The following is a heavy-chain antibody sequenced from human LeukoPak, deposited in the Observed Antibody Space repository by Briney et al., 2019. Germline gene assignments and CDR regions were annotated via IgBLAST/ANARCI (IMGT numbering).Heavy chain of an antibody. CDR3: ARDIGDDTPHFDS. D-gene: IGHD3-16*02. V-gene: IGHV3-11*05. Sequence: GGSLRLSCAASGFTFSDYYMSWIRQAPGKGLEWVSYISSSSSYTNYANSVKGRFTISRDNAKNSLYLQMNSLRAEDTAVYYCARDIGDDTPHFDSWGQGTLVTVSS. J-gene: IGHJ4*02. CDR1: GFTFSDYY. CDR2: ISSSSSYT.